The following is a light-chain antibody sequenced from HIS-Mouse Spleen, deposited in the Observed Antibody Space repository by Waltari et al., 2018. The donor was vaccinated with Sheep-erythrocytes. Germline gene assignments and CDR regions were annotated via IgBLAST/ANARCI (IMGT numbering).Light chain of an antibody. CDR1: SSAVGCVNY. CDR2: DVS. CDR3: CSYAGSNNWV. Sequence: QSALTQPRSVSGSPGQSVTISCTGTSSAVGCVNYFSWYQQHPGKAPKLMIYDVSKRPSGVPDRFSGSKSGNTASLTISGLQAEDEADYYCCSYAGSNNWVFGGGTKLTVL. J-gene: IGLJ3*02. V-gene: IGLV2-11*01.